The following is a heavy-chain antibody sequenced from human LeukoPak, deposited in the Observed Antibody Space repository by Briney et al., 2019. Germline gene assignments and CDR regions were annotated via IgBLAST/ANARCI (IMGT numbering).Heavy chain of an antibody. CDR1: GFIFTDYG. J-gene: IGHJ4*02. CDR3: ARVSMVRGGLGPFDY. D-gene: IGHD3-10*01. V-gene: IGHV3-30*02. CDR2: IRYDEKN. Sequence: GGSLRLSCAASGFIFTDYGMHWVRQAPGKGLDWVAFIRYDEKNYYADSVKGRFTISRDNSKNTLYLQMNSLRAEDTAVYYCARVSMVRGGLGPFDYWGQGTLVTVSS.